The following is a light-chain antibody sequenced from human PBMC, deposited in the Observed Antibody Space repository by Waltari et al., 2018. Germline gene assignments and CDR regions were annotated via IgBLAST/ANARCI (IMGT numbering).Light chain of an antibody. CDR2: CAS. J-gene: IGKJ2*01. CDR1: KSVIWGSNNLNY. CDR3: QQYYYIPYT. Sequence: DTVMTQSPDSLAVSLGERATINCKSSKSVIWGSNNLNYIAWYQQQPGQPPKMLIYCASTLESGVPDRFSGGVSGTDFTLTIASLQPEDVALYYGQQYYYIPYTCGQVTKLEI. V-gene: IGKV4-1*01.